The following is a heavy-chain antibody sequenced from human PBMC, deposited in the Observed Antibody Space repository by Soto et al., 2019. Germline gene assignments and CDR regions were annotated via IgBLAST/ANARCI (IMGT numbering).Heavy chain of an antibody. V-gene: IGHV4-34*01. Sequence: PSETLSLTCAVYGGSFSGYYWSWIRQPPGKGLEWIGEINHSGSTNYNPSLKSRVTISVDTSKNQFSLKLSSVTAADTAVYYCARAAIPAAIMSVATNYFDFWGQGTLVT. D-gene: IGHD2-2*01. CDR1: GGSFSGYY. CDR3: ARAAIPAAIMSVATNYFDF. J-gene: IGHJ4*02. CDR2: INHSGST.